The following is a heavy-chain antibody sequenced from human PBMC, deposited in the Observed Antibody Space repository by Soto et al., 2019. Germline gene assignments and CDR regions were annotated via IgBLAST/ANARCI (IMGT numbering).Heavy chain of an antibody. D-gene: IGHD3-22*01. CDR1: GFTFSSYA. CDR3: AKSNLYYYDSSGYYLYYFDY. CDR2: ISGSGGST. V-gene: IGHV3-23*01. Sequence: GGSLRLSCAASGFTFSSYAMSWVRQAPGKGLEWVSAISGSGGSTYYADSVKGRFTISRDNSKNTLYLQMNSLRAEDTAVYYCAKSNLYYYDSSGYYLYYFDYWGQGTLVTVSS. J-gene: IGHJ4*02.